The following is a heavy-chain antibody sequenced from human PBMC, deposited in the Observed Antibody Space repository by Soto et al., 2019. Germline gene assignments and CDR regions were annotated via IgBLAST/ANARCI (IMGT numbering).Heavy chain of an antibody. CDR2: LYSSRDT. Sequence: PSETLSLTCSVSGGSISSNSYSWGWIRQPPGKGLEWIGTLYSSRDTYYNPSLKSRVTISADTSQNQFSLDLTSVTATDTAVYYCARSSITLSLFMYPFDYWGQGTLVTGSS. V-gene: IGHV4-39*01. CDR3: ARSSITLSLFMYPFDY. D-gene: IGHD3-10*01. J-gene: IGHJ4*02. CDR1: GGSISSNSYS.